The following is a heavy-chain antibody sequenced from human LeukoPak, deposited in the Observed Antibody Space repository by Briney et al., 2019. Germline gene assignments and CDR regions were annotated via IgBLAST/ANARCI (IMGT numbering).Heavy chain of an antibody. Sequence: GGSLRLSCAASGFTVSSNYMSWVRQAPGKGLEWVSVIYSGGSTYYADSVKGRFTISRDNSKNTLYLQVNSLRAEDTAVYYCARVQDIAVTGLAYWGQGTLVTVSS. CDR2: IYSGGST. D-gene: IGHD6-19*01. J-gene: IGHJ4*02. CDR3: ARVQDIAVTGLAY. CDR1: GFTVSSNY. V-gene: IGHV3-66*01.